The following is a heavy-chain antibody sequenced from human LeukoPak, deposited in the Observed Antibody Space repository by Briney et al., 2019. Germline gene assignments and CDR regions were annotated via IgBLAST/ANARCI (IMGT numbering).Heavy chain of an antibody. CDR3: TTPYYDILTGYSSAFDI. CDR2: IKSKADGGTT. D-gene: IGHD3-9*01. J-gene: IGHJ3*02. Sequence: GKXLXWVGRIKSKADGGTTDYAAPGKGRFTISRDDTKNRMYLQMNRLKTEDTAVYYCTTPYYDILTGYSSAFDIWGQGTMVTVSS. V-gene: IGHV3-15*01.